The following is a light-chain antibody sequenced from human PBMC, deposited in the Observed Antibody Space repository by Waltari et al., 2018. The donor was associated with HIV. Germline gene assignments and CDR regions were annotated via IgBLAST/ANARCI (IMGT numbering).Light chain of an antibody. Sequence: QSALTQPPSASGSPGQSVTISCTGTSSDVGGYNYVSWYQQHPGKAPKLMIYEVYKLPSGVPDRFSGSKSGNTASLTVSGLQAEDEADYYCSSYAGSNNLVFGGGTKLTVL. V-gene: IGLV2-8*01. CDR2: EVY. CDR1: SSDVGGYNY. CDR3: SSYAGSNNLV. J-gene: IGLJ2*01.